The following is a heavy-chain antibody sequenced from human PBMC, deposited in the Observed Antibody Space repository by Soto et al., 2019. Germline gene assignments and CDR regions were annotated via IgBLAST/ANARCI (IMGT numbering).Heavy chain of an antibody. V-gene: IGHV3-30*18. J-gene: IGHJ6*02. D-gene: IGHD3-3*01. Sequence: QVQLVESGGGVVQPGRSLRLSCAASGFTFSSYGMHWVRQAPGKGLEWVAVISYDGSNKYYADSVKGRFTISRDNSKNTLYLQMNSLRAEDTSVYYCAKDVRFFEWLLSYYGMDVWGQGTTVTVSS. CDR3: AKDVRFFEWLLSYYGMDV. CDR2: ISYDGSNK. CDR1: GFTFSSYG.